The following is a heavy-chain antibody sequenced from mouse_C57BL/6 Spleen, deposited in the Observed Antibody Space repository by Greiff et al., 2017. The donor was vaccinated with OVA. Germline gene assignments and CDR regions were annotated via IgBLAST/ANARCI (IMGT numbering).Heavy chain of an antibody. CDR3: ARGDYDVVDYAMDY. CDR1: GYTFTSYW. CDR2: IDPNSGGT. V-gene: IGHV1-72*01. J-gene: IGHJ4*01. Sequence: QVQLKQPGAELVKPGASVKLSCKASGYTFTSYWMHWVKQRPGRGLEWIGRIDPNSGGTKYNEKFKSKATLTVDKPSSTAYMQLSSLTSEDSAVYYCARGDYDVVDYAMDYWGQGTSVTVSS. D-gene: IGHD2-4*01.